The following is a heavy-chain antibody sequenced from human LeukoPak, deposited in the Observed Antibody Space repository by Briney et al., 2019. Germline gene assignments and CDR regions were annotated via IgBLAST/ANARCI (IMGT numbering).Heavy chain of an antibody. Sequence: GGSLRLSCAASGFIFSNYWLSWVRQAPGKGLEWLANIKQDGSEKYYVDSVKGRFTISRDNAKNSLYLQMHSLRAEDTAVYYCTRGWEEQVVTRRLDYWGQGTLVTVSS. V-gene: IGHV3-7*03. D-gene: IGHD3-22*01. CDR2: IKQDGSEK. CDR1: GFIFSNYW. CDR3: TRGWEEQVVTRRLDY. J-gene: IGHJ4*02.